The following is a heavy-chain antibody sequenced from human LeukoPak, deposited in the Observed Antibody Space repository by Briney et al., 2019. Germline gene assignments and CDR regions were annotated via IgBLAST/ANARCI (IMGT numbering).Heavy chain of an antibody. J-gene: IGHJ4*02. CDR3: ARSTAVVVTASTHFDY. D-gene: IGHD2-15*01. CDR2: INPNSGGT. V-gene: IGHV1-2*02. CDR1: GYAFTYYY. Sequence: ASVKVSCKASGYAFTYYYIHWVRQAPGQGLEWMGWINPNSGGTKYAQNFQGRVIMTRDTSISTAYMEVSRLTSDDTAVYYCARSTAVVVTASTHFDYWGQGTLVTVSS.